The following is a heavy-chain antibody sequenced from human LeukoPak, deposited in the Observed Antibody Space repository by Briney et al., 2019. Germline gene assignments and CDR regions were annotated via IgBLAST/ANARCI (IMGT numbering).Heavy chain of an antibody. CDR3: ARARGDGYDPLGAFDI. J-gene: IGHJ3*02. CDR1: GGTFSSYA. D-gene: IGHD5-24*01. V-gene: IGHV1-69*13. Sequence: GASVKVSCKASGGTFSSYAISWVRQAPGQGLEWMGGIIPIFGTANYAQKFQGRVTITADESTSTAYMELSSLRSEDTAVYYCARARGDGYDPLGAFDIWGQGTMVTVSS. CDR2: IIPIFGTA.